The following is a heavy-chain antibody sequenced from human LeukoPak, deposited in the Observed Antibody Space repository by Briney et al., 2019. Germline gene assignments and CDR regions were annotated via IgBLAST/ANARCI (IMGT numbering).Heavy chain of an antibody. V-gene: IGHV3-7*01. CDR2: IKQDGSEV. Sequence: GGSLRLSCAASGFTFTEYWMAWVRQAPRQRLEWVANIKQDGSEVYYVDSVEGRFAISRDNAKNSVYLQMNSLGAEDTAVYFCAREAYCGGPSCFAVSYMDVWGEGTTVTVSS. CDR1: GFTFTEYW. CDR3: AREAYCGGPSCFAVSYMDV. D-gene: IGHD2-21*01. J-gene: IGHJ6*03.